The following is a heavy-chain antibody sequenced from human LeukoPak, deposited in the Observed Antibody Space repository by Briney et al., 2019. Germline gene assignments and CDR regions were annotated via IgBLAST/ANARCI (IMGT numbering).Heavy chain of an antibody. CDR1: GFTVSSNF. J-gene: IGHJ4*02. CDR3: ARVSIAVA. D-gene: IGHD6-19*01. Sequence: GGSLRLSCAASGFTVSSNFMYWVRQAPGKGLEWVSSISSSSSYIYYADSVKGRFTISRDNAKNSLYLQMNSLRAEDTAVYYCARVSIAVAWGQGTLVTVSS. V-gene: IGHV3-21*01. CDR2: ISSSSSYI.